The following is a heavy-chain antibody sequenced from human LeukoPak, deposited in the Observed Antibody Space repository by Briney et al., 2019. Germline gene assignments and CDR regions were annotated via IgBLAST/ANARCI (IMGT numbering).Heavy chain of an antibody. J-gene: IGHJ4*02. CDR2: IKQDGSEK. V-gene: IGHV3-7*01. CDR3: ARRGRSSAWRYYFDY. CDR1: GFTFSSYW. Sequence: GGSLRLSCAASGFTFSSYWMSWVRQAPGKGLEWVANIKQDGSEKYYVDSVKGRFTISRDNAKNSLYLQMNSLRAEDTAVYYCARRGRSSAWRYYFDYWGQGTLVTVSS. D-gene: IGHD6-19*01.